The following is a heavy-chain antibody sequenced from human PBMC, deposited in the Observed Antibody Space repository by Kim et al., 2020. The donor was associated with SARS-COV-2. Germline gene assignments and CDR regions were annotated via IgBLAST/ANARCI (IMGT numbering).Heavy chain of an antibody. CDR3: AKVRQIRPKTGGKADRYYYYYGMDV. D-gene: IGHD2-8*02. CDR1: GFTFSSYG. CDR2: ISYDGSNK. V-gene: IGHV3-30*18. Sequence: GGSLRLSCAASGFTFSSYGMHWVRQAPGKGLEWVAVISYDGSNKYYADSVKGRFTISRDNSKNTLYLQMNSLRAEDTAVYYCAKVRQIRPKTGGKADRYYYYYGMDVWGQGTTVTVSS. J-gene: IGHJ6*02.